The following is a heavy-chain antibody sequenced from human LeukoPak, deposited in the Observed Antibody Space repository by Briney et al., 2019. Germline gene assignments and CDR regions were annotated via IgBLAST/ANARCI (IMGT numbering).Heavy chain of an antibody. CDR1: GFTFSTYA. CDR2: VSGSGGTP. V-gene: IGHV3-23*01. D-gene: IGHD3-16*01. CDR3: AKGGDLITYYDY. J-gene: IGHJ4*02. Sequence: GRSLRLSCAASGFTFSTYAINWVRQAPGKGLEWDSTVSGSGGTPHYADSVKGRFTISRDNSKNTLHLQMNSLTAEDTAVYYCAKGGDLITYYDYWGQGTLVTVSS.